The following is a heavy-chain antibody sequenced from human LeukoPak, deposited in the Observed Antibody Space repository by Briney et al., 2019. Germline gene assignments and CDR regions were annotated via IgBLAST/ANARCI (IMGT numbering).Heavy chain of an antibody. J-gene: IGHJ5*02. D-gene: IGHD2-15*01. CDR2: ISGSGGST. Sequence: GGSLRLSCAASGFTFSSYAMSWVRQAPGKELEWVSAISGSGGSTYYADSVKGRFTISRDNSKNTLYLQMNSLRAEDTAVYYCAKKRRDIVVVDPWGQGTLVTVSS. CDR3: AKKRRDIVVVDP. V-gene: IGHV3-23*01. CDR1: GFTFSSYA.